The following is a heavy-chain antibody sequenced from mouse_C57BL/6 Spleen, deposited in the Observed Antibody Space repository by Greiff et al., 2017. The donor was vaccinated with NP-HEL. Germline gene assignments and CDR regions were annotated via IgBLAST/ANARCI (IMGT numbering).Heavy chain of an antibody. D-gene: IGHD1-3*01. CDR1: GFSLTSYG. CDR2: IWAGGST. V-gene: IGHV2-9*02. Sequence: QVQLKESGPGLVAPSQSLSITCTVSGFSLTSYGVHWVRQPPGKGLEWLGVIWAGGSTNYNSALMSRLSISKDNSKNQVFSKRNRLQTDDTAMYYCARLEDIWGQGTTLTVSS. CDR3: ARLEDI. J-gene: IGHJ2*01.